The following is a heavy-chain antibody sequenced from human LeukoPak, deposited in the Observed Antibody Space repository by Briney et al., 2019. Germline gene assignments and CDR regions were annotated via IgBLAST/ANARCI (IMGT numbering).Heavy chain of an antibody. Sequence: SETLSLTCTVSGGSISSGGYYWSWIRQPPGKGLEWIGYIYYSGSTYYNPSLKSRVTISVDTSKNQFSLKLSSVTAADTAVYYCARDLYSYYGSFDYWGQGTLVAVSS. V-gene: IGHV4-31*03. CDR2: IYYSGST. J-gene: IGHJ4*02. CDR3: ARDLYSYYGSFDY. D-gene: IGHD4-11*01. CDR1: GGSISSGGYY.